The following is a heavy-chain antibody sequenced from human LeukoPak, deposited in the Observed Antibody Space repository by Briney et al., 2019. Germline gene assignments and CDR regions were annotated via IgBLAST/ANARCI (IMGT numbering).Heavy chain of an antibody. J-gene: IGHJ5*02. CDR2: IYYSGST. CDR1: GGSISSYY. CDR3: ARVYIGYGDYWGGWFDL. D-gene: IGHD4-17*01. Sequence: PSETLSLTCTVSGGSISSYYWSWIRQPPGKGLEWIGYIYYSGSTNYNPSLKSRVTISVDTSRNQFSLKLSSVTAADTAVYYCARVYIGYGDYWGGWFDLWGQGTLVTVSS. V-gene: IGHV4-59*01.